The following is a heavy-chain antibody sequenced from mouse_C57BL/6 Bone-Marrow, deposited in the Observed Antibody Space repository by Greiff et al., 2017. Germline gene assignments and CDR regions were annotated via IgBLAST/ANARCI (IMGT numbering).Heavy chain of an antibody. CDR3: ARRSLCDGYYGFFDY. Sequence: QVQLQQSDAELVKPGASVKISCKVSGYTFTDHTIHWMKQRPEQGLEWIGYIYPRDGSTKYNEKFKGKATLTADKSSSTAYMQLNSLTSEDSSVYFCARRSLCDGYYGFFDYWGQGTTLTVSS. D-gene: IGHD2-3*01. CDR1: GYTFTDHT. CDR2: IYPRDGST. V-gene: IGHV1-78*01. J-gene: IGHJ2*01.